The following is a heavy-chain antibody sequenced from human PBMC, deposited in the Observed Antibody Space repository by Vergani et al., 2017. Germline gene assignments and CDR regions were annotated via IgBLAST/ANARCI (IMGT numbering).Heavy chain of an antibody. V-gene: IGHV4-4*09. CDR2: IYTSGST. Sequence: QVQLQESGPGLVKPSETLSLTCTVSGGSISSYYWSWIRQPPGKGLEWIGYIYTSGSTNYNPSLKSRGTIAVDTSKNQFSLKLSSVTAADTAVYYCARLGHSGDFDYWGQGTLVTVSS. J-gene: IGHJ4*02. D-gene: IGHD2-21*01. CDR3: ARLGHSGDFDY. CDR1: GGSISSYY.